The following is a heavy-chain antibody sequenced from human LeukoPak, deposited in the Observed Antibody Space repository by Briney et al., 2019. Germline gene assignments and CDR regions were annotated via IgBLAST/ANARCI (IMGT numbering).Heavy chain of an antibody. D-gene: IGHD3-10*01. J-gene: IGHJ4*02. CDR1: GLTFSSHW. CDR3: ARGRVVIPEGPDY. CDR2: ITNDGSST. V-gene: IGHV3-74*01. Sequence: PGGSLRLSCAASGLTFSSHWMHWVRQAPGKGLVWVSRITNDGSSTTYADSVRGRFTISRDNAKNMLYLQVNSLRAEDTAVYYCARGRVVIPEGPDYWGQGTLVTVSS.